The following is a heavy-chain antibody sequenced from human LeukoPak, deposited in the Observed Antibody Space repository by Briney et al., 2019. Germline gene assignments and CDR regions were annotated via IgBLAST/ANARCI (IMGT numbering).Heavy chain of an antibody. CDR1: GESFSGYY. D-gene: IGHD2-8*01. Sequence: SETLSLTCAVYGESFSGYYWSWIRQPPGKGLEWIGEINHSGSTNYNPSLKSRVTISVDTSKNQFSLKLSSVTAADTAVYYCARLYGSRYYYYYYMDVWGKGTTVTVSS. CDR2: INHSGST. CDR3: ARLYGSRYYYYYYMDV. J-gene: IGHJ6*03. V-gene: IGHV4-34*01.